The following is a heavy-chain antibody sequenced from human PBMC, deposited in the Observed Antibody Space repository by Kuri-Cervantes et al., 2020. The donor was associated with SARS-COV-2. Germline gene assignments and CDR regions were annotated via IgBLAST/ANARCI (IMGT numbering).Heavy chain of an antibody. CDR1: GFTFSSYW. Sequence: GGSLRLSCAASGFTFSSYWMSWVRQAPGKGLEWVANIKQDGSEKYYMDPLKGRFIISRDNAKNSLYLQMNSLRAEDTAVYYCARNSGSSPWGRGTLVTVSS. CDR3: ARNSGSSP. V-gene: IGHV3-7*01. J-gene: IGHJ5*02. CDR2: IKQDGSEK. D-gene: IGHD1-26*01.